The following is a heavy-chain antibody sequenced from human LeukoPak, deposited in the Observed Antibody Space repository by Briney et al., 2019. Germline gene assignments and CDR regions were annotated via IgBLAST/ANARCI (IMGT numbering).Heavy chain of an antibody. CDR1: GFTFSSYW. CDR3: ARDSGYDYYFDY. J-gene: IGHJ4*02. V-gene: IGHV3-74*01. D-gene: IGHD5-12*01. Sequence: GGSLRLSCAASGFTFSSYWMHWVRQAPGKGLVWVSRISSDGSSTSYADSVKGRFTISRDNAKNTLYLQMNSLRAEDTAVYYCARDSGYDYYFDYWGQGTLATVSS. CDR2: ISSDGSST.